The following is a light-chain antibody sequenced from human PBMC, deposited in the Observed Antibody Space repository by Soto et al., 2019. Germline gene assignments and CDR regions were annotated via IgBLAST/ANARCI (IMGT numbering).Light chain of an antibody. CDR1: QSVSRNN. J-gene: IGKJ1*01. Sequence: ETVLTQSPGTLSLSPGERATLSCRASQSVSRNNLVWYQQRPGQPPRLLINGASSRATGIPDRFSGSGSGTDFTLTISRLEPEDFVVYYCQQRANSPWTFGQGTKVDIK. V-gene: IGKV3-20*01. CDR3: QQRANSPWT. CDR2: GAS.